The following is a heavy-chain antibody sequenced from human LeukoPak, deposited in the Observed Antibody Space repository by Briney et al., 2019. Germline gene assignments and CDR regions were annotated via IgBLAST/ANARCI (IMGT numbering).Heavy chain of an antibody. J-gene: IGHJ4*02. D-gene: IGHD3-10*01. Sequence: GGSLRLSCAASGFTVSSNYMSWVRQAPGKGLEWVSVIYSGGSTYYADSVKGRFTISRGNSKNTLYLQMNSLRAGDTAVYYCAGGGLWFGEPQDYWGQGTLVTVSS. V-gene: IGHV3-66*01. CDR3: AGGGLWFGEPQDY. CDR1: GFTVSSNY. CDR2: IYSGGST.